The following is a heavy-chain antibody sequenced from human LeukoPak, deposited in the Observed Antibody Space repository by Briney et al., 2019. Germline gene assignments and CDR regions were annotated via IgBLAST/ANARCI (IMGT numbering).Heavy chain of an antibody. CDR2: ISGSGDST. J-gene: IGHJ4*02. D-gene: IGHD6-19*01. CDR3: AKELSVAGTLLDY. V-gene: IGHV3-23*01. CDR1: GFTFSSYG. Sequence: GGSLRLSCAASGFTFSSYGMSWVRQAPGKGLEWVSTISGSGDSTYYADSVKGRFTISRDNSKNTLYLQMNSLRAEDTAVYYCAKELSVAGTLLDYWGQGTLVTVSS.